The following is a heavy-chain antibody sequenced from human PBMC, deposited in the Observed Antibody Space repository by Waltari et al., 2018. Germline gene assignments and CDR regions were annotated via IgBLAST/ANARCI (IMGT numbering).Heavy chain of an antibody. J-gene: IGHJ6*03. CDR1: GFPIRSDW. Sequence: YLVESGGGLVQPGGSLRLSCAASGFPIRSDWMAWVRQPPGKGLEWVANIKQDGSEKFYVDSVKGRFTISRDNAQNSLSLQLSSLRADDTAVYYCTRDYYYYMDVWGEGTTVTVSS. CDR3: TRDYYYYMDV. CDR2: IKQDGSEK. V-gene: IGHV3-7*01.